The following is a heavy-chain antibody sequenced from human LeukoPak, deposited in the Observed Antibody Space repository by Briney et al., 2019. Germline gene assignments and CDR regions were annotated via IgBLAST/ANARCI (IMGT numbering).Heavy chain of an antibody. CDR3: AKGCGYDLIGHYMDV. Sequence: GGSLRLSCAASGFTFDDYAMHWVRQAPGKGLEWVSGISWNSGSIGYADSVKGRFTISRDNAKNSLYLQMNSLRAEDTALYYCAKGCGYDLIGHYMDVWGKGTTVTVSS. CDR1: GFTFDDYA. D-gene: IGHD5-12*01. J-gene: IGHJ6*03. V-gene: IGHV3-9*01. CDR2: ISWNSGSI.